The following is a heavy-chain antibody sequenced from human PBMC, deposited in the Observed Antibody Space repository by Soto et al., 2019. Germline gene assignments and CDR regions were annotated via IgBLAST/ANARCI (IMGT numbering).Heavy chain of an antibody. D-gene: IGHD2-8*01. CDR1: GGTFSSYT. CDR3: ARETCTNGVCLDY. V-gene: IGHV1-69*04. Sequence: ASVKVSCKASGGTFSSYTISWVRQAPGQGLEWMGRIIPILGIANYAQKFQGRVTIPADKSTSTAYMELSSLRSEDTAVYYCARETCTNGVCLDYWGQGTLVTVSS. CDR2: IIPILGIA. J-gene: IGHJ4*02.